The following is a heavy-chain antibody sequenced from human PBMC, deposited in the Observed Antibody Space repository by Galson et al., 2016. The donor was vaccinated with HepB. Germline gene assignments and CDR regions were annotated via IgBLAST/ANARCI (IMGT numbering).Heavy chain of an antibody. Sequence: SLRLSCATSGFTFVDYDMSWFRQAPGKGLEWVGRSRNKGSGYSTQYAASVKGRFTMSRDDSMNSLYLQMNSLKTEDTAVYYCARLHYDGSVFHPFDCWGQGTLVTVSS. CDR2: SRNKGSGYST. CDR3: ARLHYDGSVFHPFDC. CDR1: GFTFVDYD. J-gene: IGHJ4*02. V-gene: IGHV3-72*01. D-gene: IGHD3-22*01.